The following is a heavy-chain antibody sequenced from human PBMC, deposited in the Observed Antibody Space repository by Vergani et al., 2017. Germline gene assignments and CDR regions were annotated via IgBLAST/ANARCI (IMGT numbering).Heavy chain of an antibody. CDR1: GFTFSSYG. J-gene: IGHJ6*03. CDR3: AKGPDEDTAMVTIYYYYYYMDV. D-gene: IGHD5-18*01. V-gene: IGHV3-30*02. CDR2: IRYDGSNK. Sequence: QVQLVESGGGVVQPGGSLRLSCAASGFTFSSYGMHWVRQAPGKGLEWVAFIRYDGSNKYYAASVKGRFTISRDNSKNTLYLQMTSLRAEDTAVYYGAKGPDEDTAMVTIYYYYYYMDVWGKGTKVKVSS.